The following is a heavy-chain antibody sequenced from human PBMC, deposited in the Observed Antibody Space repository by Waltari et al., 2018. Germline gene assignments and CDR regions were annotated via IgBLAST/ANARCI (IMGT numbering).Heavy chain of an antibody. CDR3: ATEPAPGAGINY. V-gene: IGHV3-48*01. CDR2: ISASRAAI. J-gene: IGHJ4*02. Sequence: EVQLVESGGGFVQPGGSLRLSCLGSGFTFGVFSMHWIRQAPGKGLELVAYISASRAAIYYAESVKGRFTISRDNAKNSLFLQMTNLGVEDTAVYYCATEPAPGAGINYWGQGILVTVSS. CDR1: GFTFGVFS. D-gene: IGHD6-19*01.